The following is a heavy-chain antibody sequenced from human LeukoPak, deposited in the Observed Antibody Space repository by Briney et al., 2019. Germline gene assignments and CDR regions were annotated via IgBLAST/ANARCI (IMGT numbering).Heavy chain of an antibody. V-gene: IGHV1-2*06. CDR1: DYTFTGYY. J-gene: IGHJ3*02. CDR3: ASGETLI. Sequence: ASVKVSCKASDYTFTGYYMHWVRQAPGQGLEWMGRINPNSGGTNYAQKCQGRVTMTRDTSSSTGYMELRRLRSDDTAVYYCASGETLIWGQGTKVTVSS. CDR2: INPNSGGT.